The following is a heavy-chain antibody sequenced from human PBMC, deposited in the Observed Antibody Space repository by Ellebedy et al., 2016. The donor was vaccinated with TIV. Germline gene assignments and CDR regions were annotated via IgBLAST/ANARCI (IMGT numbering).Heavy chain of an antibody. D-gene: IGHD6-19*01. Sequence: MPSETLSLTCTVSGGSISSSSYYWGWIRQHPGRGLEWIGYIYYSGSTYYNPSLKSRVTISVETSKNPFSLKLSSVTAADTAVYYCARARGIAVAFRLSPNFDYWGQGTLVTVSS. J-gene: IGHJ4*02. V-gene: IGHV4-31*03. CDR1: GGSISSSSYY. CDR2: IYYSGST. CDR3: ARARGIAVAFRLSPNFDY.